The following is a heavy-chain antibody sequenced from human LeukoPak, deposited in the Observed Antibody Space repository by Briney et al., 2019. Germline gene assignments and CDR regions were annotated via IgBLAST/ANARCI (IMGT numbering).Heavy chain of an antibody. Sequence: PSETLSLTCAVYGGSFSGYYWSWIRQPPGKGLEWIGEINHSGSTNYNPSLKSRVTISVDTSKNQFSLKLSSVTAADTAVYYCARLKVIGVAGTYAFDIWGQGTMVTVSS. D-gene: IGHD6-19*01. CDR1: GGSFSGYY. CDR2: INHSGST. J-gene: IGHJ3*02. V-gene: IGHV4-34*01. CDR3: ARLKVIGVAGTYAFDI.